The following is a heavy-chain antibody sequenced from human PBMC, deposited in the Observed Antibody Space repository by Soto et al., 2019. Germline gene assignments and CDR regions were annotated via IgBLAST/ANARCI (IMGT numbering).Heavy chain of an antibody. D-gene: IGHD1-26*01. J-gene: IGHJ6*02. Sequence: PGVSLRLSCSASGFTFSNYAMSWVRQAPGEGLEWVSTISGTGGNTFNADSGRGRFTISRDNSKGTLYLQMNSLRAEDTAVYFCAKDCDGPRSRDYFYGMDVVDQEASVNV. V-gene: IGHV3-23*01. CDR3: AKDCDGPRSRDYFYGMDV. CDR2: ISGTGGNT. CDR1: GFTFSNYA.